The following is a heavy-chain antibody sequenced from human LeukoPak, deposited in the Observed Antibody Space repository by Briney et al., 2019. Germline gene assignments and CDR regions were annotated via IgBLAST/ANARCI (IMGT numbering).Heavy chain of an antibody. V-gene: IGHV3-30*02. CDR2: IRYDGSNK. J-gene: IGHJ4*02. D-gene: IGHD3-3*01. CDR1: GFTFSSYG. CDR3: AKGRTIFGVVNLDY. Sequence: GGSLRLSCAASGFTFSSYGMHWVRQAPGKGLEWVAFIRYDGSNKYYADSVKGRFTISRDNSKNTLYLQMNSLRAEDTAVYYCAKGRTIFGVVNLDYWGQGTLVTVSS.